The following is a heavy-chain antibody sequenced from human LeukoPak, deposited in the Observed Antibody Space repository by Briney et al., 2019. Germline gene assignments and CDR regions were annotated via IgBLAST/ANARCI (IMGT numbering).Heavy chain of an antibody. V-gene: IGHV3-7*01. D-gene: IGHD3-3*01. J-gene: IGHJ3*02. CDR1: GFTLSTYW. Sequence: GGSLRLSCAASGFTLSTYWMTWIRQAPGKGLEWLAMNKEDGTDKHYVDSVKGRFTISRDNTKNSLFLQLNSLRAEDTAVYYCARHYDFWRVDAFDIWGQGTMVTVSS. CDR2: NKEDGTDK. CDR3: ARHYDFWRVDAFDI.